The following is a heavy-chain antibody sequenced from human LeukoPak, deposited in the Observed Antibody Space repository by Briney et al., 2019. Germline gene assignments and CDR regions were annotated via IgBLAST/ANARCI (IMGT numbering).Heavy chain of an antibody. V-gene: IGHV4-34*01. J-gene: IGHJ4*02. CDR3: ARLGIAAAGKGGDY. CDR1: GGSFSGYY. CDR2: INHSGST. D-gene: IGHD6-13*01. Sequence: SETLSLTCAVYGGSFSGYYWSRIRQPPGKGLEWIGEINHSGSTNYNPSLKSRVTISVDTSKNQFSLKLSSVTAADTAVYYCARLGIAAAGKGGDYWGQGTLVTVSS.